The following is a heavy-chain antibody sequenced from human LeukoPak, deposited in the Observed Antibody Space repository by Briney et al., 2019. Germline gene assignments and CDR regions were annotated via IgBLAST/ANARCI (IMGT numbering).Heavy chain of an antibody. CDR1: GYTFTGYY. J-gene: IGHJ4*02. D-gene: IGHD1-26*01. V-gene: IGHV1-2*02. Sequence: ASVKVSCKASGYTFTGYYMHWVRQAPGQGLEWMGWINPNSGGTNYAQKFQGRITMTRDTSISTAYMALSRLRSDDTAVYYCARRGSSVGGSYYSFDYWGQGTLVTVSS. CDR3: ARRGSSVGGSYYSFDY. CDR2: INPNSGGT.